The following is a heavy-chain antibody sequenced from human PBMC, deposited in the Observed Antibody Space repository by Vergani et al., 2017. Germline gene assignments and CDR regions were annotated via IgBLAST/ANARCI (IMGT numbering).Heavy chain of an antibody. V-gene: IGHV1-8*01. CDR1: GYTFTSYD. Sequence: QVQLVQSGAEVKKPGASVKVSCKASGYTFTSYDINWVRQATGQGLEWMGWMNPNSGNTGYAQKFQGRVTMTRNTSISTAYMELSSLRSEDTAVYYCAGGRCTNGVCYFNDAFDIWGQGTMVTVSS. D-gene: IGHD2-8*01. J-gene: IGHJ3*02. CDR2: MNPNSGNT. CDR3: AGGRCTNGVCYFNDAFDI.